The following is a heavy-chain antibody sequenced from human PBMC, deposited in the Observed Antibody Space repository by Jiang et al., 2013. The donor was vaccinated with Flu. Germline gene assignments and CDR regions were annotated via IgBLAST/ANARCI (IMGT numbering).Heavy chain of an antibody. D-gene: IGHD5/OR15-5a*01. Sequence: QTLSLTCAISGDSVSNNRAAWNWIRQSPSRGLEWLGRTYYRSKWYNDYALSVKSRVAVNADTSKNQFSLQLKSVTPEDTAVYYCARGVYGMTVALFEHWGQGTLVAVST. V-gene: IGHV6-1*01. CDR2: TYYRSKWYN. J-gene: IGHJ4*02. CDR1: GDSVSNNRAA. CDR3: ARGVYGMTVALFEH.